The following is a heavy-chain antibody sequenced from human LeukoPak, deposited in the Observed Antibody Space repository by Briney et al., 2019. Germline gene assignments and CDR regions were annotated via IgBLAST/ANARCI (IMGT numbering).Heavy chain of an antibody. Sequence: SETLSLTCTVSGGSISSYYWSWLRQPPGKGLEWSGYIYYSGSTNYNPSLKSRVTISVDTSKNQFSLKLSSVTAADTAVYYCATTPLGYCSGGSCPDYWGQGTLVTVSS. CDR2: IYYSGST. D-gene: IGHD2-15*01. J-gene: IGHJ4*02. CDR3: ATTPLGYCSGGSCPDY. CDR1: GGSISSYY. V-gene: IGHV4-59*01.